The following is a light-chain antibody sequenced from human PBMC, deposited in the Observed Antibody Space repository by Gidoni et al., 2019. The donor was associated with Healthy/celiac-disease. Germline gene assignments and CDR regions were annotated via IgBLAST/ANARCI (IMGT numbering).Light chain of an antibody. J-gene: IGLJ2*01. CDR3: GTWDSSLSAVV. CDR1: SSNIGHNY. CDR2: ENN. V-gene: IGLV1-51*02. Sequence: QSVLTPPPSVSAAPGQKVTISCSGSSSNIGHNYVSWYQQLTGTAPKLLIYENNKRPSGIPDRFSGSKSGTAATLGITVLQTGDEAVYYCGTWDSSLSAVVFGGGTKLTVL.